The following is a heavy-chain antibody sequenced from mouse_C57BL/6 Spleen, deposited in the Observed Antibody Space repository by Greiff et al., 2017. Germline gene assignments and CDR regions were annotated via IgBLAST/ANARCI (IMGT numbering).Heavy chain of an antibody. Sequence: QVQLQQPGAELVKPGASVKLSCKASGYTFTSYWMHWVKQRPGKGLEWIGMIHPNSGSTNYNEKFKSKATLTVDKSSSTAYMQLSSLTSEDSAVYCCARGGSNYWFAYWGQGTLVTVSA. J-gene: IGHJ3*01. CDR2: IHPNSGST. V-gene: IGHV1-64*01. CDR1: GYTFTSYW. CDR3: ARGGSNYWFAY. D-gene: IGHD2-5*01.